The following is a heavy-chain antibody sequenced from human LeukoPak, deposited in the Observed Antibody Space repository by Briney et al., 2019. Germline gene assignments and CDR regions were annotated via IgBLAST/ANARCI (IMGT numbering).Heavy chain of an antibody. CDR2: INHSGST. CDR1: GGSISSSDYS. J-gene: IGHJ6*03. V-gene: IGHV4-39*07. D-gene: IGHD3-3*01. CDR3: ARSPPYYDFWSGRYYYYYYMDV. Sequence: PSETLSLTCTVSGGSISSSDYSWSWIRQPPGKGLEWIGEINHSGSTNYNPSLKSRVTISVDTSKNQFSLKLSSVTAADTAVYYCARSPPYYDFWSGRYYYYYYMDVWGKGTTVTVSS.